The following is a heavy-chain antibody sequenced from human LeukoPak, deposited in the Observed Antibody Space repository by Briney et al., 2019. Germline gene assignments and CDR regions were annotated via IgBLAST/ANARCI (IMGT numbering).Heavy chain of an antibody. CDR1: GYTFSMYG. D-gene: IGHD3-16*01. V-gene: IGHV1-18*04. CDR2: ISAYSGNT. J-gene: IGHJ4*02. Sequence: GASVKVSCKASGYTFSMYGVSWVRQAPGQGLEWMGWISAYSGNTKYAQRLQGRVTMATDTSTSTAYMELRSLRSDDTAVYYCARDRGALPLTTFFDYWGQGTLVTVSA. CDR3: ARDRGALPLTTFFDY.